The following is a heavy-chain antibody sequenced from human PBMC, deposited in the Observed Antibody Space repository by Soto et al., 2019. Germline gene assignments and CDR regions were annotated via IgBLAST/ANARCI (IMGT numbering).Heavy chain of an antibody. CDR3: ARDGPGIAVAAPNYGMDV. V-gene: IGHV1-2*04. CDR2: INPNSGGT. D-gene: IGHD6-19*01. Sequence: GASVKVSCKASGYTFTGYYMHWVRQAPGQGLEWMGWINPNSGGTNYAQKFQGWVTMTRDTSISTAYMELSRLRSDDTAVYYCARDGPGIAVAAPNYGMDVWGQGTTVTVSS. CDR1: GYTFTGYY. J-gene: IGHJ6*02.